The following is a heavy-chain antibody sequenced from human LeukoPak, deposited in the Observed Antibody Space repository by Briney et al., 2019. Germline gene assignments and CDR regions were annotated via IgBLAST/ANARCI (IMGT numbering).Heavy chain of an antibody. CDR1: GFTFSSYA. CDR2: ISYDGSNK. Sequence: PGGSLRLSCAASGFTFSSYAMHWVRQAPGKGLEWVAVISYDGSNKYYADSVKGRFTISRDNSKNTLYLQMNSLRAEDTAVYYCASPRLRELLYAFDIWGQGTMVTVSS. J-gene: IGHJ3*02. CDR3: ASPRLRELLYAFDI. D-gene: IGHD1-26*01. V-gene: IGHV3-30-3*01.